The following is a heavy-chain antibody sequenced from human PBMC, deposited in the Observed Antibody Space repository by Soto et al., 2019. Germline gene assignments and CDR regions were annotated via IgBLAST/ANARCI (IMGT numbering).Heavy chain of an antibody. CDR1: GFTFSSYS. V-gene: IGHV3-21*01. Sequence: GGSLRLSCAASGFTFSSYSMNWVRQAPGKGLEWVSSISSSSSYIYYADSVKGRFTISRDNAKNSLYLQMNSLRAEDTAVYYCARDRVSVLRFLEWLYDYWGQGTLVTVSS. CDR2: ISSSSSYI. D-gene: IGHD3-3*01. J-gene: IGHJ4*02. CDR3: ARDRVSVLRFLEWLYDY.